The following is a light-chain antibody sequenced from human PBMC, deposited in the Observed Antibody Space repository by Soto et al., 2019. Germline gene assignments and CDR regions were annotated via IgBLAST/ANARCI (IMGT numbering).Light chain of an antibody. CDR2: GAS. CDR3: QQYGSSRWT. J-gene: IGKJ1*01. Sequence: EIVMTQSPATLSVSPGERATLSCRASQSVSSNLAWYQQKPGLAPRLLIFGASTRATGIPARFSGSGSGTEFTLTISSLQSEDFAVYYCQQYGSSRWTFGQGTKVDIK. CDR1: QSVSSN. V-gene: IGKV3-15*01.